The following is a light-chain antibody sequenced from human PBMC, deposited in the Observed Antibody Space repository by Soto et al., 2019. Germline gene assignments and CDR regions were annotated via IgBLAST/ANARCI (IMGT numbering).Light chain of an antibody. Sequence: QSALTQPASVSGSPGQSITISCTGTSSDVGGYNYVSWYQHHPGKAPKLIIYDVTNRPSGVSNPFSDSKSGNTASLTISGLQPKDEADYYCSSYTTSNTRQIVFGTGTKLTVL. CDR1: SSDVGGYNY. CDR3: SSYTTSNTRQIV. V-gene: IGLV2-14*03. CDR2: DVT. J-gene: IGLJ1*01.